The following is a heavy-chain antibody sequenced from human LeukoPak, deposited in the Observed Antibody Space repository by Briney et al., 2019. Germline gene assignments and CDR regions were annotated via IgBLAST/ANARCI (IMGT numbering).Heavy chain of an antibody. CDR2: ISSYGGST. V-gene: IGHV3-64D*09. Sequence: PGGSLRLSCSASGFTFSTYAMHWVRQAPGKGLEYVSAISSYGGSTYYADSVKGRFTISRDNSKNTLYLQMSSLRAEDTAVYYCVPLPIAVAGTNLLDYWGQGTLVTVSS. D-gene: IGHD6-19*01. CDR1: GFTFSTYA. CDR3: VPLPIAVAGTNLLDY. J-gene: IGHJ4*02.